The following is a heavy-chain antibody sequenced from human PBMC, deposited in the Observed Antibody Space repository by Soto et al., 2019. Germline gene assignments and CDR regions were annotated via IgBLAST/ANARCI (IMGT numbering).Heavy chain of an antibody. CDR2: FDPEDGET. CDR1: GYTLTELS. J-gene: IGHJ3*02. CDR3: ATDHGGAFDI. Sequence: ASVKVSCKVSGYTLTELSMHWVRQAPGKGLECMGGFDPEDGETIYAQKFQGRVTMTEDTSTDTAYMELGSLRSEDTAVYYCATDHGGAFDIWGQGTMVTVSS. V-gene: IGHV1-24*01.